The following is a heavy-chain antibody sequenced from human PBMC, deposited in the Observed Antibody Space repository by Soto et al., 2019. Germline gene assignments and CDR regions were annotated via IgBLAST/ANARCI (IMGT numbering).Heavy chain of an antibody. Sequence: ASVKVSCKASGYTFTSYDMHWVRQAPGQRLEWMGWINAGNGNTKYSQKFQGRVTITRDTSASTAYMELSSLRSEDTAVYYCARIYDFWSGLGYYGMDVWGQGTTVTVSS. D-gene: IGHD3-3*01. CDR3: ARIYDFWSGLGYYGMDV. CDR2: INAGNGNT. CDR1: GYTFTSYD. J-gene: IGHJ6*02. V-gene: IGHV1-3*01.